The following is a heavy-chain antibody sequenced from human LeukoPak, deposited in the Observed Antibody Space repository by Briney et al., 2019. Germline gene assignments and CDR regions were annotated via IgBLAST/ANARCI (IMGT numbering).Heavy chain of an antibody. J-gene: IGHJ4*02. D-gene: IGHD5-18*01. Sequence: PSETLSLTCTVSGGSISGSSYHWGWIRQPPGKGLEWIGSINYSWHTYCNPSLESRVTISVDSSKNQFSLKVTSVTAADTALYYCAPTYSYTRGGYDYWGPGTLVTVSS. CDR3: APTYSYTRGGYDY. CDR2: INYSWHT. CDR1: GGSISGSSYH. V-gene: IGHV4-39*01.